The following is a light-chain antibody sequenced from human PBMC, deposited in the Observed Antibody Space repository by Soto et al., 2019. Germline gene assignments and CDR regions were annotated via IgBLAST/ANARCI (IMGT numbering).Light chain of an antibody. CDR1: QNDANY. V-gene: IGKV3-11*01. Sequence: THAAATLSLCRVGRATRSCRARQNDANYLDWYQQKPGQAPRLLIYESSNRATGIAARFSGSGSGTDFTLSISSLEPEDFAVYYCQQRSNWPKTFGQGTKVDIK. J-gene: IGKJ1*01. CDR2: ESS. CDR3: QQRSNWPKT.